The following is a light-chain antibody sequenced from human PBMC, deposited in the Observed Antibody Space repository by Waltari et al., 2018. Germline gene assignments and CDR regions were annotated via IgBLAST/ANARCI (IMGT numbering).Light chain of an antibody. CDR2: RNN. J-gene: IGLJ2*01. CDR3: AAWDDSLSGGV. CDR1: SSNIGSNY. V-gene: IGLV1-47*01. Sequence: QSVLPQPPSASGPPGQRVTISCSGSSSNIGSNYVYWYQQFPGAAPKLLIYRNNQRPSGVPDRFSGSKSGTSASLAISGLRSEDEADYYCAAWDDSLSGGVFGGGTKLTVL.